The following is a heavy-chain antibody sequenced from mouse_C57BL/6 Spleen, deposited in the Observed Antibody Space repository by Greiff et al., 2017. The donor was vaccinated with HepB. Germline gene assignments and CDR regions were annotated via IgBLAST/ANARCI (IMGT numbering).Heavy chain of an antibody. J-gene: IGHJ1*03. CDR1: GYTFTSYW. CDR3: ARHYYGSSYVWYFDV. Sequence: QVQLQQPGAELVRPGTSVKLSCKASGYTFTSYWMHWVKQRPGQGLEWIGVIDPSDSYTNYNQKFKGKATLTVDTSSSTAYMQLSSLTSEDSAVYYCARHYYGSSYVWYFDVWGTGTTVTVSS. V-gene: IGHV1-59*01. CDR2: IDPSDSYT. D-gene: IGHD1-1*01.